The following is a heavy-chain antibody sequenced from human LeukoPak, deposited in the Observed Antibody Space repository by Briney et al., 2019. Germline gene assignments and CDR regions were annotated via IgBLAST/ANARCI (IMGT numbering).Heavy chain of an antibody. V-gene: IGHV4-31*03. CDR3: PRVLVRRPSTVFDP. CDR1: AGSISNGDYY. Sequence: PSQTLSLTCTVRAGSISNGDYYCSWIRQYPGKGLEWIGYIHDSGSTYYNPSLKSRITISVDTSKKQFSLKLSSVTAADTAVCSSPRVLVRRPSTVFDPWGQGTLITVSS. J-gene: IGHJ5*02. D-gene: IGHD2-2*01. CDR2: IHDSGST.